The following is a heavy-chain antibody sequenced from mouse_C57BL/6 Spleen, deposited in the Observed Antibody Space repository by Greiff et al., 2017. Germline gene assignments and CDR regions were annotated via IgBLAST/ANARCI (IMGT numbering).Heavy chain of an antibody. CDR3: AGYSNFPWFAY. V-gene: IGHV5-17*01. J-gene: IGHJ3*01. D-gene: IGHD2-5*01. CDR1: GFTFSDYG. CDR2: ISSGSSTI. Sequence: EVNVVESGGGLVKPGGSLKLSCAASGFTFSDYGMHWVRQAPEKGLEWVAYISSGSSTIYYADTVKGRFTISRDNAKNTLFLQMTSLRSEDTAMYYCAGYSNFPWFAYWGQGTLVTVSA.